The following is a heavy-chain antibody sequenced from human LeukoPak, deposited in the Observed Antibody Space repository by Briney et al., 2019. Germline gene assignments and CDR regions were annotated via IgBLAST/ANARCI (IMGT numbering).Heavy chain of an antibody. CDR2: INPNSGGT. CDR1: GYTFTGYY. CDR3: ARGGVLGDAFDI. Sequence: ASVKVSCKASGYTFTGYYMHWVRQAPGQGLEWMGRINPNSGGTNYAQKFQGRVTITRDTSISTAYMELSRLRSDDTAVYYCARGGVLGDAFDIWGQGTMVTVSS. J-gene: IGHJ3*02. V-gene: IGHV1-2*06. D-gene: IGHD3-16*01.